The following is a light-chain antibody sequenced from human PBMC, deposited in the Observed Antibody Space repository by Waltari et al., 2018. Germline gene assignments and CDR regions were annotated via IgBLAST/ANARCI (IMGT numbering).Light chain of an antibody. J-gene: IGKJ2*01. CDR3: QQTYSSPYT. CDR1: QTITSY. CDR2: AAS. Sequence: DIQMTQSPASLYASVGDRVTITCRASQTITSYLNWYQPRPGKPPQLLIFAASRLQNGVPSRFSGSGSGTTFSLTISNVQPEDFATYFCQQTYSSPYTFGQGTKVDIQ. V-gene: IGKV1-39*01.